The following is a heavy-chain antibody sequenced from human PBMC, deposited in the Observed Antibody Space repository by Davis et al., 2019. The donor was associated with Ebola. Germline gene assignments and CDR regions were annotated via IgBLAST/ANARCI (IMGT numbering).Heavy chain of an antibody. CDR2: IKQDGSEK. J-gene: IGHJ3*02. Sequence: GESLKISCAASGFTFSSYWMSWVRQAPGKGLEWVANIKQDGSEKYYVDSVKGRFTISRDNAKNSLYLQMNSLRAEDTALYYCARAKLGVGMRAFDIWGQGTMVTVSS. CDR1: GFTFSSYW. CDR3: ARAKLGVGMRAFDI. D-gene: IGHD7-27*01. V-gene: IGHV3-7*03.